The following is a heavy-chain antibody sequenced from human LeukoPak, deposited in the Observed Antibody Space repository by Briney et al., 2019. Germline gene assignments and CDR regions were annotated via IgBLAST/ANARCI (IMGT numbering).Heavy chain of an antibody. CDR1: GFTFSSYG. V-gene: IGHV3-30*03. CDR2: ISYDGSNK. D-gene: IGHD4-17*01. J-gene: IGHJ3*02. Sequence: GGSLRLSCAASGFTFSSYGLHWVRQARGKGLEWVAVISYDGSNKHYADSVKGRFTVSRDNSKNTLYLQMNSLRAEDTAVYYCAGETVTIRGTDGFDIWGQGTMVTVFS. CDR3: AGETVTIRGTDGFDI.